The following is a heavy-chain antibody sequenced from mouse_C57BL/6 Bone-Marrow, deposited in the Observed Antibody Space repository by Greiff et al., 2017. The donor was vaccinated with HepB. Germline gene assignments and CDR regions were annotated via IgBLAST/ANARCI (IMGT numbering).Heavy chain of an antibody. Sequence: EVKLVESEGGLVQPGSSMKLSCTASGFTFSDYYMAWVRQVPEKGLEWVANINYDGSSTYYLDSLKSRFIISRDNAKNILYLQMSSLKSEDTATYYCARERFPTAHWYFDVWGTGTTVTVSS. V-gene: IGHV5-16*01. CDR2: INYDGSST. CDR3: ARERFPTAHWYFDV. D-gene: IGHD1-2*01. J-gene: IGHJ1*03. CDR1: GFTFSDYY.